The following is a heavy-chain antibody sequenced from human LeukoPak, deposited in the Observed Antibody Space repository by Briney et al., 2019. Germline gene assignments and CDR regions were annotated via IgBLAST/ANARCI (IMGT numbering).Heavy chain of an antibody. CDR2: LWYDGNNR. V-gene: IGHV3-33*01. D-gene: IGHD6-13*01. Sequence: PGGSLRLSCAASGFTFSSYDMHWVRQAPGKGLEWGAVLWYDGNNRYYADSVKGRFTISRDNSKNTLYLQMNSLRAEDTAVYYCARESAAGTCDYRGQGTLVTVSS. CDR3: ARESAAGTCDY. CDR1: GFTFSSYD. J-gene: IGHJ4*02.